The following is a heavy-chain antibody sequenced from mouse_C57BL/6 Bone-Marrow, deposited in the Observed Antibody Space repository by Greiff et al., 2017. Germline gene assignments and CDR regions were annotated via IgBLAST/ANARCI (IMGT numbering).Heavy chain of an antibody. D-gene: IGHD2-4*01. CDR3: ARHERYYDYEGYFDY. V-gene: IGHV1-62-2*01. J-gene: IGHJ2*01. Sequence: QVQLQQSGAELVKPGASVKLSCKASGYIFTEYTIHWVKQRSGQGLEWIGWFYLGSGSIKYNERFKDKATLTADKSSNTVYMELSRLTSEDSAVYFCARHERYYDYEGYFDYWGQGTTLTVSS. CDR2: FYLGSGSI. CDR1: GYIFTEYT.